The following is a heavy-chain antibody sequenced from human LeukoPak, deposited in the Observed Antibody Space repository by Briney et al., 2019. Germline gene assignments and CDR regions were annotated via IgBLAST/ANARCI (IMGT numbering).Heavy chain of an antibody. CDR1: GGSISSGGYY. CDR2: IYHSGST. V-gene: IGHV4-30-2*01. J-gene: IGHJ5*02. CDR3: ARAELGYCSSTSCYKGNWFDP. Sequence: SETLSLTCTVSGGSISSGGYYWSWIRQPPGKGLEWIGYIYHSGSTYYNPSLKSRVTISVDRSKNQFSLKLSSVTAADTAVYYCARAELGYCSSTSCYKGNWFDPWGQGTPVTVSS. D-gene: IGHD2-2*02.